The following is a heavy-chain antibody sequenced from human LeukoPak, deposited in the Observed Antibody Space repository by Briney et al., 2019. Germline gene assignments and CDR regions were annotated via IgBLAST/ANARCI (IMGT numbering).Heavy chain of an antibody. V-gene: IGHV1-18*01. Sequence: ASVKVSCKASGYTFTSYGISWVRQAPGQGLEWMGWISAYNGNTNYAQKLQGRVTMTTDTSTSTAYMELRSLRSDDTAVYYCARVSVRWLPRHAFDYWGQGTLVTVSS. D-gene: IGHD5-24*01. CDR1: GYTFTSYG. CDR3: ARVSVRWLPRHAFDY. J-gene: IGHJ4*02. CDR2: ISAYNGNT.